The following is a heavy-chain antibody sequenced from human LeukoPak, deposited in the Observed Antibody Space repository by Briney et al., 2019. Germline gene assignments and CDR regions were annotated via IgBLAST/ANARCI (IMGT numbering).Heavy chain of an antibody. Sequence: SETLSLTCTVSGGSISSYYWSWIRQPPGKGLEWIGYIYYSGSTNYNPSLKSRVTISVDTSKNQFSLKLSSVTAADTAVYYCARGPYYYDSSGYYHWGQGTLVTVSS. J-gene: IGHJ5*02. CDR2: IYYSGST. V-gene: IGHV4-59*01. CDR3: ARGPYYYDSSGYYH. D-gene: IGHD3-22*01. CDR1: GGSISSYY.